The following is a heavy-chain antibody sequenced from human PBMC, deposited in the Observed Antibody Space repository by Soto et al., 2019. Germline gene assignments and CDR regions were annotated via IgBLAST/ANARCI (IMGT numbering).Heavy chain of an antibody. CDR3: ASLGRHG. D-gene: IGHD3-16*01. CDR2: IKQDGSEK. V-gene: IGHV3-7*01. Sequence: GGSLRLSCAASGFTFSDSWMDWVRQAPGKGPEWVANIKQDGSEKNYVDSVKGRFTISRDKAKNSLYLQVNSLRAEDTAVYYCASLGRHGWGQGTTVTVSS. CDR1: GFTFSDSW. J-gene: IGHJ6*02.